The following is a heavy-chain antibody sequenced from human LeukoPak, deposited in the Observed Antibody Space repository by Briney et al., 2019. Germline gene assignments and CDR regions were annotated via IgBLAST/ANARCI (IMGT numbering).Heavy chain of an antibody. D-gene: IGHD3-22*01. CDR3: ARDFYYDSGGSRVDTFDI. CDR2: IYYTGST. CDR1: GGSISSGDYY. Sequence: SETLSLTCTVSGGSISSGDYYWSWIRQHPGKGLEWIGYIYYTGSTYYNPSLRSRVTISVDTSKNHFSLKLSSVTAADTAVYYCARDFYYDSGGSRVDTFDIWGLGAMVTVSS. V-gene: IGHV4-31*03. J-gene: IGHJ3*02.